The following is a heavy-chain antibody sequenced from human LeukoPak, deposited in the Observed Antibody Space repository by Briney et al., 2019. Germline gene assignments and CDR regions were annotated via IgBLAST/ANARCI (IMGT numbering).Heavy chain of an antibody. Sequence: GASVKVSCKASGYTFTGYYMHWVRQAPGQGLEWMGRINPNSGGTNYAQKFQGRVTMTRDTSISPTYLELSRLRSYEPAVCLCARDWDSYDSSGYYFEAFDIWGQGTMVTVSS. J-gene: IGHJ3*02. CDR3: ARDWDSYDSSGYYFEAFDI. CDR1: GYTFTGYY. V-gene: IGHV1-2*06. D-gene: IGHD3-22*01. CDR2: INPNSGGT.